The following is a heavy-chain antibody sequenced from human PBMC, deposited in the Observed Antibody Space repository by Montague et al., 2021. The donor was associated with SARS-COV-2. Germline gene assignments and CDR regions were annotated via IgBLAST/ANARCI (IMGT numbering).Heavy chain of an antibody. V-gene: IGHV4-34*01. CDR2: INHSGST. J-gene: IGHJ4*02. CDR3: ARGMIRGVTTPFDY. D-gene: IGHD3-10*01. Sequence: SETLSLTCAVYGGSFSGYYWTWIRQPPGKGLEWIGEINHSGSTNXNPSLKSRVTISVDTSKNQFSLKLRSVTAADTAVYFCARGMIRGVTTPFDYWGQGSQVTVSS. CDR1: GGSFSGYY.